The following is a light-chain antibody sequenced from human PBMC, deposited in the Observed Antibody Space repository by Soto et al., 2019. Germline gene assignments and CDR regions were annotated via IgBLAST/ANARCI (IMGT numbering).Light chain of an antibody. V-gene: IGLV2-23*01. J-gene: IGLJ3*02. Sequence: QSALTQPASVSGSPGQSITLSCTRASSGVENYNLVSWYQHHPVKAPKLIMYEGSQRPSGVSDRFSGSKSGNTASLTISVLQAEDEAGYYCSSYAGGVVFGGGTKLTVL. CDR1: SSGVENYNL. CDR2: EGS. CDR3: SSYAGGVV.